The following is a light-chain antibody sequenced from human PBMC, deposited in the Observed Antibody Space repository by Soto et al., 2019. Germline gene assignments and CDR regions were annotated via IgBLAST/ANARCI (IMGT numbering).Light chain of an antibody. J-gene: IGLJ1*01. CDR2: DVS. Sequence: QSALTQPAAVSGTPGQSITISCTGTSSDVGGYNYVSWYQPHPGKAPKFMIYDVSNRPSGVSNRFTASKSGNTASLTISGLQAEDEVDYYWCSYTTSNTRQIVFGTGTKVTVL. V-gene: IGLV2-14*01. CDR3: CSYTTSNTRQIV. CDR1: SSDVGGYNY.